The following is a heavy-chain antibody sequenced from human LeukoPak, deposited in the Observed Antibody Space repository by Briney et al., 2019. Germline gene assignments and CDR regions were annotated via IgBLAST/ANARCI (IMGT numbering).Heavy chain of an antibody. Sequence: PGGSLRLSCAASGFTFDDYGMSWVRQAPGKGLEWVSGISWNSGSIGYADSVKGRFTISRDNAKNSLYLQMNSLRAEDTALYYCAKGARYSSSWYEEDFDYWGQGTLVTVSS. J-gene: IGHJ4*02. CDR1: GFTFDDYG. V-gene: IGHV3-9*01. D-gene: IGHD6-13*01. CDR3: AKGARYSSSWYEEDFDY. CDR2: ISWNSGSI.